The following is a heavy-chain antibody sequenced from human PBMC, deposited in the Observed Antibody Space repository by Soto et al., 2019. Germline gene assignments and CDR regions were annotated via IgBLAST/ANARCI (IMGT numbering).Heavy chain of an antibody. CDR2: ISYDGSNK. Sequence: GGSLRLSCAASGFTFSSYAMHWVRQAPGKGLEWVAVISYDGSNKYYADYVKGRFTISRDNSKNTLYLQMNSLRAEDTAVYYCARDLMAVVESYYYGMDVWGQGTTVTVSS. D-gene: IGHD6-19*01. J-gene: IGHJ6*02. V-gene: IGHV3-30-3*01. CDR1: GFTFSSYA. CDR3: ARDLMAVVESYYYGMDV.